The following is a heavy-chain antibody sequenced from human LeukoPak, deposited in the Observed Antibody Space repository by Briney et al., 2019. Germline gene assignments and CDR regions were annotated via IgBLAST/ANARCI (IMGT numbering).Heavy chain of an antibody. Sequence: GGSLRLSCVVSGFTVSSNYMNWVRQAPGKGLEWVSDIYSGGNTDYADPVKGRFTISRDNSKNTLYLQMNSLRAEDTAVYYCARGYDILTGYPYYFDYWGQGTLVTVSS. CDR1: GFTVSSNY. CDR3: ARGYDILTGYPYYFDY. J-gene: IGHJ4*02. CDR2: IYSGGNT. V-gene: IGHV3-66*01. D-gene: IGHD3-9*01.